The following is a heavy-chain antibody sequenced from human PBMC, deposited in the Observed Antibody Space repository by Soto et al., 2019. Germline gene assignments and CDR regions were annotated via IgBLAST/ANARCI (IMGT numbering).Heavy chain of an antibody. D-gene: IGHD2-2*01. CDR1: GFTFDNYA. CDR3: AKSGVEVVPVALTDYYYYDIEV. J-gene: IGHJ6*02. V-gene: IGHV3-9*01. Sequence: EVQLVESGGGLVQPGRSLRLSCTASGFTFDNYAMHWVRQAPGKGLEWVSGISWHSGNRGYADSVKGRFTISSDNAKKYLYLQMNSLRAEDPALYSYAKSGVEVVPVALTDYYYYDIEVWGQGTTVTVSS. CDR2: ISWHSGNR.